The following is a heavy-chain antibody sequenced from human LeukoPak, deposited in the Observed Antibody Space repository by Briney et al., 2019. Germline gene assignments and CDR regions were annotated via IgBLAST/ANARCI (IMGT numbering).Heavy chain of an antibody. J-gene: IGHJ4*02. Sequence: PGGSLRLSCAASGFTFSSYWMNWVRQAPGKGLVWVPRIASDGSSTTYADSVKGRFSISRDNAKNTLYLQMNSLRVEDTAVYYCAKEKRDGSPDLNYWGQGTRSPSPQ. CDR1: GFTFSSYW. CDR2: IASDGSST. D-gene: IGHD6-25*01. V-gene: IGHV3-74*01. CDR3: AKEKRDGSPDLNY.